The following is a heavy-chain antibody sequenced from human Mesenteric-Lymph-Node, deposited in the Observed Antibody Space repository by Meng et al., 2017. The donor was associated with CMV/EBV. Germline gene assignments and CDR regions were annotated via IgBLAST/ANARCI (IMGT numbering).Heavy chain of an antibody. CDR2: ISSNGGST. Sequence: GGSLRLSCAVSGFTFSSYAMHWVRQAPGKGLEYVSAISSNGGSTYYADSVKGRFTISRDNSKNTLYLQMGSLRAEDMAVYYCARAYYDFWRGHHTDMSYFENWGQGTLVTVSS. CDR3: ARAYYDFWRGHHTDMSYFEN. V-gene: IGHV3-64*02. CDR1: GFTFSSYA. D-gene: IGHD3-3*01. J-gene: IGHJ4*02.